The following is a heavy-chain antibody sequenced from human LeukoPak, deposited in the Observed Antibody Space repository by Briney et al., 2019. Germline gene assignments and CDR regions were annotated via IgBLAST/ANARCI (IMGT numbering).Heavy chain of an antibody. CDR1: GGSISSSSYY. CDR3: ARLEVVGANYYFDY. J-gene: IGHJ4*02. CDR2: IYYSGST. Sequence: PSETLSLTCTVSGGSISSSSYYWGWIRQPPGKGLEWTGSIYYSGSTYYNPSLKSRVTISVDTFKNQFSLKLSSVTAADTAVYYCARLEVVGANYYFDYWGQGTLVTVSS. V-gene: IGHV4-39*01. D-gene: IGHD1-26*01.